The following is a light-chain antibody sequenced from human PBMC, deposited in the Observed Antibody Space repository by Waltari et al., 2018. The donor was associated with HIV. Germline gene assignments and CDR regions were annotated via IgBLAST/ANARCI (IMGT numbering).Light chain of an antibody. V-gene: IGKV1-5*03. CDR1: QSVSHW. Sequence: DIQMTQSPSLLAASMGDRVTFTCRASQSVSHWLAWYQQKPGRAPKLLIYKASSLESGVPSRFSGSGSGAEFTLTISSLQPDDIATYYCQHYNSYPGTFGQWTKVEIK. CDR2: KAS. CDR3: QHYNSYPGT. J-gene: IGKJ1*01.